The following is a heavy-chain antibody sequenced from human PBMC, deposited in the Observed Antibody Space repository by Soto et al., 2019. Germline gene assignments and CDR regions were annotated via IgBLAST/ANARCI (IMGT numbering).Heavy chain of an antibody. CDR1: GYTFTTYW. J-gene: IGHJ4*02. CDR2: IDPSDSYT. Sequence: PGESLKISCKTSGYTFTTYWITWVRQVPGKGLEWMGRIDPSDSYTNYGPSFQGHVTISVDKSISTAYLQWSSLKASDTAMYYCARRYSDSQTDYWGRGTLVTVSS. D-gene: IGHD3-9*01. CDR3: ARRYSDSQTDY. V-gene: IGHV5-10-1*01.